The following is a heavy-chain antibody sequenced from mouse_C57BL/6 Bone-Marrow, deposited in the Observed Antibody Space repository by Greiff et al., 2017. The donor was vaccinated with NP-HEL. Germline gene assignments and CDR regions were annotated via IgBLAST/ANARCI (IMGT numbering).Heavy chain of an antibody. V-gene: IGHV1-81*01. CDR2: IYPRSGNT. CDR1: GYTFTSYG. Sequence: QVQLKQSGAELARPGASVKLSCKASGYTFTSYGISWVKQRTGQGLEWIGEIYPRSGNTYYNKKFKGKATLTADKSSSTAYMELRSLTSEDSAVYFCARLGNYGYYFDYWGQGTTLTVSS. D-gene: IGHD1-1*01. CDR3: ARLGNYGYYFDY. J-gene: IGHJ2*01.